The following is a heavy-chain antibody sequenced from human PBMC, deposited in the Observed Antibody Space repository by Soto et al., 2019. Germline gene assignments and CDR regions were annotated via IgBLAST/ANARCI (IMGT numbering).Heavy chain of an antibody. CDR3: ARSDSSGKTRYYFDH. CDR1: GGSISSGSYY. J-gene: IGHJ4*02. V-gene: IGHV4-31*03. D-gene: IGHD3-22*01. CDR2: IYSTEST. Sequence: QVQLQESGPGLVKPSQTLSLTCTVSGGSISSGSYYWSWIRQHPGKGLEWIGYIYSTESTNYNPSLKSRLSISVDMSASQFSLKLSSVTVADTAVYYCARSDSSGKTRYYFDHWGQGNLVTVSS.